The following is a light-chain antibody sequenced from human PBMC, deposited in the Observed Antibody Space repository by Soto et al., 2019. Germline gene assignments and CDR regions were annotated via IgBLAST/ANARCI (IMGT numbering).Light chain of an antibody. CDR1: QSVSKY. J-gene: IGKJ1*01. CDR3: HQYGTSPRA. Sequence: ETVLTLSPARLSLYPGERATLSCRASQSVSKYLAWYQQKPGQAPSLLIFGASSRATGIPDRFSGSGSGTDFTLTISRLEPEDFAVYFCHQYGTSPRAFGRGTKVDIK. V-gene: IGKV3-20*01. CDR2: GAS.